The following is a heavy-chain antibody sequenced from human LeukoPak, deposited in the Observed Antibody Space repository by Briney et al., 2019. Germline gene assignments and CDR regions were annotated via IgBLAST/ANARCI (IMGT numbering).Heavy chain of an antibody. D-gene: IGHD3-22*01. CDR1: GFTFSSYS. V-gene: IGHV3-21*01. CDR3: ARAVVVINGIDY. Sequence: GGSLRLSCAASGFTFSSYSMNWVSQAPGKGLEWVSSISSSSSYIYYADSVKGRFTISRDNAKNSLYLQMNSLRAEDTAVYYCARAVVVINGIDYWGQGTLVTVSS. CDR2: ISSSSSYI. J-gene: IGHJ4*02.